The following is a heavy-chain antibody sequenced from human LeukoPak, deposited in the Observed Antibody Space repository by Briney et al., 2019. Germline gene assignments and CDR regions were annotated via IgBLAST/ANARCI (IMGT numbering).Heavy chain of an antibody. V-gene: IGHV3-30*18. J-gene: IGHJ4*02. CDR1: GFTFGDYG. CDR2: ISYDGSNK. CDR3: AKGHTMIVVAYYFDY. D-gene: IGHD3-22*01. Sequence: PGGSLRLSCTASGFTFGDYGMSWVRQAPGKGLEWVAVISYDGSNKYYADSVKGRFTISRDNSKNTLYLQMNSLRAEDTAVYYCAKGHTMIVVAYYFDYWGQGTLVTVSS.